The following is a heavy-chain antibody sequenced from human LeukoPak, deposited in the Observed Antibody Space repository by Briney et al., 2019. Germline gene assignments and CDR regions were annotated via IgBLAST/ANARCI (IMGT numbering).Heavy chain of an antibody. D-gene: IGHD5-18*01. CDR3: ARDAAGYSYGSLIDYRMDV. Sequence: GGSLRLSCAASGFTFSSYDMSWVRQAPGKGLEWVSAISGSGGSTYYADSVKGRFTISRDNSKNTLYLQMNSLRAEDTAVYYCARDAAGYSYGSLIDYRMDVWGKGTTVTVSS. J-gene: IGHJ6*04. V-gene: IGHV3-23*01. CDR1: GFTFSSYD. CDR2: ISGSGGST.